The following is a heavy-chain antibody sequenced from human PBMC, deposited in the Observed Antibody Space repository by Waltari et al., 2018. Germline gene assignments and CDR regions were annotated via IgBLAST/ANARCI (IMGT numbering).Heavy chain of an antibody. Sequence: EEQLVESGGGLIQPGESLRVSCAVSGFTFSRYWMNWVRQAPGKGLVWVARINSDGRDTSYADAVKERFTISRDNAKNTVYRQMKSLRAEDTAVYYCARVARKTYSSPVPGRDYYYGMDVWGLGTTVTVSS. D-gene: IGHD6-13*01. J-gene: IGHJ6*02. CDR3: ARVARKTYSSPVPGRDYYYGMDV. V-gene: IGHV3-74*01. CDR1: GFTFSRYW. CDR2: INSDGRDT.